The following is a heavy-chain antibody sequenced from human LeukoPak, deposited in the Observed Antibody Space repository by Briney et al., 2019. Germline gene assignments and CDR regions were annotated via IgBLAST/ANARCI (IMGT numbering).Heavy chain of an antibody. CDR3: ARQSTPHGNFDY. V-gene: IGHV3-13*01. Sequence: GGSLRLSCAASGFTLTNYAMHWVRQPAGEGLEWVSALGTAGDTFYPGSVKGRFSISRDNAKKSLFLQVNSLRVEDTAIYYCARQSTPHGNFDYWGQGTLVTVSS. J-gene: IGHJ4*02. CDR2: LGTAGDT. D-gene: IGHD5-24*01. CDR1: GFTLTNYA.